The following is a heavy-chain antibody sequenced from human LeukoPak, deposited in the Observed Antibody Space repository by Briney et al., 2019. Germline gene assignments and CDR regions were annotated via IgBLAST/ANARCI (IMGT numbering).Heavy chain of an antibody. D-gene: IGHD6-13*01. J-gene: IGHJ4*02. CDR2: IYYSGST. CDR3: ARHPGYSSGWYQFDS. CDR1: GGSISSSGFY. V-gene: IGHV4-39*01. Sequence: NPSETLSLTCTVSGGSISSSGFYWGWIRQPPGKGLEWIGSIYYSGSTYYNPSLKSRLTISVDTSKNQFSLNLNSVTAADTAVYYCARHPGYSSGWYQFDSWGQGTLVTVSS.